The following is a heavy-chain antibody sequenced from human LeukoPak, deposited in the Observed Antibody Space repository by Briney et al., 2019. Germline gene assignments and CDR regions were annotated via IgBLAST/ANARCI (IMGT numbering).Heavy chain of an antibody. V-gene: IGHV3-48*03. CDR1: GFTFSSYG. Sequence: GGSLRLSCAASGFTFSSYGMNWVRQAPGKGLEWVSYISSSGSTIYYADSVKGRFTISRDNAKNSLYLQMNSLRAEDTAVYYYERDAPYDYYSYMDVWGKGTTVTISS. CDR3: ERDAPYDYYSYMDV. CDR2: ISSSGSTI. J-gene: IGHJ6*03.